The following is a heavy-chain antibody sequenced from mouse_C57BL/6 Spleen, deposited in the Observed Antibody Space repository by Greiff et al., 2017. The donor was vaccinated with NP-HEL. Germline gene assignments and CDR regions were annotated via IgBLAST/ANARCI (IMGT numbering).Heavy chain of an antibody. CDR1: GFTFSSYT. J-gene: IGHJ2*01. V-gene: IGHV5-9*01. Sequence: EVQVVESGGGLVKPGGSLKLSCAASGFTFSSYTMSWVRQTPEKRLEWVATISGGGGNTYYPDSVKGRFTISRDNAKNTLYLQMSSLRSEDTALYYCARRGTTALDYWGQGTTLTVSS. D-gene: IGHD1-2*01. CDR3: ARRGTTALDY. CDR2: ISGGGGNT.